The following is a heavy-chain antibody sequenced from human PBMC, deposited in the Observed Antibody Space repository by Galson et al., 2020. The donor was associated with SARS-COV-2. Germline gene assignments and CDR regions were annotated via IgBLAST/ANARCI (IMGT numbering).Heavy chain of an antibody. CDR2: ISYDGSNK. Sequence: TGGSLRLSCAASGFTFSSYAMHWVRQAPGKGLEWVAVISYDGSNKYYADSVKGRFTISRDNSKNTLYLQMNSLRAEDTAVYYCARATRAHYYYGMDVWGQGTTVTVSS. V-gene: IGHV3-30-3*01. J-gene: IGHJ6*02. CDR1: GFTFSSYA. CDR3: ARATRAHYYYGMDV.